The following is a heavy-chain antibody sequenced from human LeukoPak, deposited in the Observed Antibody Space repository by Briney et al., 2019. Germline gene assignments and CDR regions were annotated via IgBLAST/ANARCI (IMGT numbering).Heavy chain of an antibody. CDR3: ATRQRPGGGWKR. J-gene: IGHJ4*02. CDR2: INHSGST. Sequence: SETLSLTCAVYGGSFSGYYWNWIRQPPGKGLEWIGEINHSGSTNYNPSLKSRVTISVDTSKNQFSLKLSSVTAADTAVYYCATRQRPGGGWKRWGQGTLVTVSS. CDR1: GGSFSGYY. V-gene: IGHV4-34*01. D-gene: IGHD6-19*01.